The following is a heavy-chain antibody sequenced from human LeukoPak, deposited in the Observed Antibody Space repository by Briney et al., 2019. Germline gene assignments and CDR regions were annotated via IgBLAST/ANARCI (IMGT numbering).Heavy chain of an antibody. CDR2: ISAYNGNT. CDR3: ARTRDQTRGNKLRYFDWLFNY. CDR1: GYTFTSYG. V-gene: IGHV1-18*01. J-gene: IGHJ4*02. D-gene: IGHD3-9*01. Sequence: GASVKVSCKASGYTFTSYGISWVRQAPGQGLEWMGWISAYNGNTNYALKLQGRVTMTTDTSTSTAYMELRSLRSDDTAVYYCARTRDQTRGNKLRYFDWLFNYWGQGTLVTVSS.